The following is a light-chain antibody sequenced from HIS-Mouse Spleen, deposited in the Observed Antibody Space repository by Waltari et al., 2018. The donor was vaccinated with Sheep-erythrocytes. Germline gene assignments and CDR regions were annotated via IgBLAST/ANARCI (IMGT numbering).Light chain of an antibody. J-gene: IGLJ3*02. Sequence: QSALTQPRSVSGSPGQSVTNSCTGTSSDVGGYNYVSWYQQHPGKAPKLMIYDVSKRPSGVPDRFSGYKSGNTASLTISGLQAEDEADYYCCSYAGSYTWVFGGGTKLTVL. V-gene: IGLV2-11*01. CDR1: SSDVGGYNY. CDR3: CSYAGSYTWV. CDR2: DVS.